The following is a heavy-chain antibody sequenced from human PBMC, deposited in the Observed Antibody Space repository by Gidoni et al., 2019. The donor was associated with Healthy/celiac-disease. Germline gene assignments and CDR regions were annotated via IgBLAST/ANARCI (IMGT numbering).Heavy chain of an antibody. CDR3: ATMLYYDTRADAFDI. D-gene: IGHD3-22*01. CDR1: RGSISSYY. J-gene: IGHJ3*02. Sequence: QVQLQESGPGLVKPSETLSLTCTVSRGSISSYYWSWIRQPPGKGLEWIGNIYYRGNTNYNPSLKSRVTISIDTSKNQFSLKLSPVTAADTAVYYCATMLYYDTRADAFDIWGQGTMVTVSS. CDR2: IYYRGNT. V-gene: IGHV4-59*01.